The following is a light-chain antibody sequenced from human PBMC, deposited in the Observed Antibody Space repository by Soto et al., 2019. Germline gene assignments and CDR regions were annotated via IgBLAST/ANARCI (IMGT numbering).Light chain of an antibody. J-gene: IGLJ1*01. CDR2: GNS. Sequence: QPVLTQPPSVSGAPGQRVTISCTGSSSNIGTGYDVHWYQQLPGTAPKVLIYGNSNRPSGVPDRFSGSKSGTSASLAITGLQAEDEADYYCQSYDSNLRWVFGTGTKLTVL. CDR3: QSYDSNLRWV. V-gene: IGLV1-40*01. CDR1: SSNIGTGYD.